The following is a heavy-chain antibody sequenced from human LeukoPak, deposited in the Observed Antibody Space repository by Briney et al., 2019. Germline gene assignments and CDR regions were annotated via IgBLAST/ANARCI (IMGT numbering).Heavy chain of an antibody. CDR1: GFTFSSYA. J-gene: IGHJ4*02. D-gene: IGHD2-8*01. Sequence: PGGSLRLSCAASGFTFSSYAMSWVRQAPGKGLEWVSAISGSGGSTYYADSVKGRFTISRDNSKNTLYLQMNSLRAEDTAVYYCAKSPRVYAIPSSYFDYWGQGTLVTVSS. CDR3: AKSPRVYAIPSSYFDY. CDR2: ISGSGGST. V-gene: IGHV3-23*01.